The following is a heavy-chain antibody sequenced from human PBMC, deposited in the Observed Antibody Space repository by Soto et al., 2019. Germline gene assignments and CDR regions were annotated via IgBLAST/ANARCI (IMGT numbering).Heavy chain of an antibody. CDR1: GGSISSGGYY. J-gene: IGHJ4*02. V-gene: IGHV4-31*03. CDR2: IYYSGST. CDR3: ARDRRDVAGLDY. Sequence: SETLSLTCTVSGGSISSGGYYWSWIRQHPGKGLEWIGYIYYSGSTYYNPSLKSRVTISVDTSKNRFSLKLSSVTAADTAVYYCARDRRDVAGLDYSGQGTMVTVSS. D-gene: IGHD6-19*01.